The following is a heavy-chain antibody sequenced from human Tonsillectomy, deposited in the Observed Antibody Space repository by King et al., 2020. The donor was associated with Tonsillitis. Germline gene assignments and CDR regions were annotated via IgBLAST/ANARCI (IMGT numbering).Heavy chain of an antibody. CDR1: GYSFTSYW. Sequence: VQLVESGAEVKKPGESLKISCKGSGYSFTSYWIGWVRQMPGKGLEWMGIIYPGDSDTRYSPSFQGQVTISADKSISTAYLQWSSLKASDTAMYYCARAIAVAGTSEYFDYWGQGTLVTVSS. CDR3: ARAIAVAGTSEYFDY. D-gene: IGHD6-19*01. CDR2: IYPGDSDT. V-gene: IGHV5-51*01. J-gene: IGHJ4*02.